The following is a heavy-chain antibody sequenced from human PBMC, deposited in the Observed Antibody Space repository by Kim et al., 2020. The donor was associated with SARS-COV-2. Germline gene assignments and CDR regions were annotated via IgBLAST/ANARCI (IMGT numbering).Heavy chain of an antibody. Sequence: SETLSLTCTVSGDSISRSSNYWGWIRQPPGKGLEWIGSINYSGNTYYNPSLKSRVTISVDTSKNQFSLKMRSVTAADTAVYYCARVVSANSAVEYWGQGTLVTVSS. CDR2: INYSGNT. J-gene: IGHJ4*02. D-gene: IGHD1-7*01. CDR3: ARVVSANSAVEY. CDR1: GDSISRSSNY. V-gene: IGHV4-39*01.